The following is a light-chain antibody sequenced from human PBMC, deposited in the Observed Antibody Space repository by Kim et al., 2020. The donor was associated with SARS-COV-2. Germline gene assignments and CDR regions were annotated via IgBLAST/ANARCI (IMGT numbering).Light chain of an antibody. J-gene: IGLJ3*02. V-gene: IGLV1-40*01. Sequence: GVTITCTGTSSNSGAGYDVRWYRRLPGTAPKLLIYGNTNRPSGVPDRFSGSKSGTSTSLAITGLQTEDEADYYCQSYDSSLGGWVFGGGTKLTVL. CDR2: GNT. CDR1: SSNSGAGYD. CDR3: QSYDSSLGGWV.